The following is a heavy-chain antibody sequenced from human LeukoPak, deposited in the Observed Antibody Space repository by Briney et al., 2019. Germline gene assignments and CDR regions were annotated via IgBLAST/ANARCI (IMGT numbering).Heavy chain of an antibody. D-gene: IGHD6-13*01. CDR1: RDSVSSNSAA. CDR2: TYYRSKWYN. V-gene: IGHV6-1*01. CDR3: ARTDPGIAVAGNGAFDI. Sequence: SQTLSLTCAISRDSVSSNSAAWNWIRQSPSRGLEWLGRTYYRSKWYNDYAVSVKSRITINPGTSKNQFSLQLNSVTPEDTAVYYCARTDPGIAVAGNGAFDIWGQGTMVTVSS. J-gene: IGHJ3*02.